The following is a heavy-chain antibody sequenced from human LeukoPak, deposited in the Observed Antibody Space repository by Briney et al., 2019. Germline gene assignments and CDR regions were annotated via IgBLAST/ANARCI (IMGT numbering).Heavy chain of an antibody. D-gene: IGHD1-26*01. CDR3: ARDPGSYYYFDY. CDR1: GYTFTSYY. CDR2: INPSGGST. J-gene: IGHJ4*02. Sequence: ASVKVSCKASGYTFTSYYMHWVRQAPGQGLEWMGIINPSGGSTSYAQKFQGRVTMTRDMSTSTVYMELSSLRSEDTAVYYCARDPGSYYYFDYWGQGTLVTVSS. V-gene: IGHV1-46*01.